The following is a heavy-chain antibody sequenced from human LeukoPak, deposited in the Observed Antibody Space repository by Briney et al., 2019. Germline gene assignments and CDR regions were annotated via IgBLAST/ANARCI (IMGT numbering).Heavy chain of an antibody. CDR3: ARGKRGFIYGSDF. J-gene: IGHJ4*02. CDR1: GFTFSSYG. V-gene: IGHV3-33*08. Sequence: PGGSLRLSCVASGFTFSSYGMHWVRQAPGKGLEGVALIWYDGSNKYYADSVKGRFSISRDNSKNTLSLQMNSLRVEDTALYYCARGKRGFIYGSDFWGQGTLVTVSS. D-gene: IGHD5-18*01. CDR2: IWYDGSNK.